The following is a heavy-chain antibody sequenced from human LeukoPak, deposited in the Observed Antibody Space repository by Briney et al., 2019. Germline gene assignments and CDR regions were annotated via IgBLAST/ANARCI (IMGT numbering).Heavy chain of an antibody. CDR2: ISYDGNNQ. V-gene: IGHV3-30*18. J-gene: IGHJ6*02. CDR1: GFTFSSYG. D-gene: IGHD3-10*01. CDR3: AKRDYFGSVDSYYAMDV. Sequence: PGGSLRLSCAASGFTFSSYGMHWVRQAPGKGLGWVAVISYDGNNQYYGDSVKGRFTISRDNSKNTLYLQMNSLGAEDTAVYYCAKRDYFGSVDSYYAMDVWGQGTTVTVSS.